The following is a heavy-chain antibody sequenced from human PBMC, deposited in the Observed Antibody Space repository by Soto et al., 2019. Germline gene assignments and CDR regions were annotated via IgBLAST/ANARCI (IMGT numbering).Heavy chain of an antibody. D-gene: IGHD6-6*01. CDR2: IIPIFGTA. CDR3: ASGDLAARPPSFGRYYGMDV. J-gene: IGHJ6*02. V-gene: IGHV1-69*13. CDR1: GGTFSSYA. Sequence: SVKVSCKASGGTFSSYAISWVRQAPGQGLEWMGGIIPIFGTANYAQKFQGRVTITADESTSTAYMELSSLRSEDTAVYYCASGDLAARPPSFGRYYGMDVWGQGTTVTDSS.